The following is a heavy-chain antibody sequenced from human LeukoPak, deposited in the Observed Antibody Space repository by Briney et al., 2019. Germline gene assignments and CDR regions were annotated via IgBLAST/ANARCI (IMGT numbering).Heavy chain of an antibody. J-gene: IGHJ4*02. V-gene: IGHV3-23*01. CDR3: AREVVTPLLTLDH. CDR1: GFSFSNYA. CDR2: ISPSGDDT. D-gene: IGHD2-21*02. Sequence: GGSLRLSCAASGFSFSNYAMSWARQAPGKGLEWVSAISPSGDDTHYSGSVRGRFSISRDNSKNTMYLQMNSLRDDDTAIYYCAREVVTPLLTLDHWGQGTLVTVSS.